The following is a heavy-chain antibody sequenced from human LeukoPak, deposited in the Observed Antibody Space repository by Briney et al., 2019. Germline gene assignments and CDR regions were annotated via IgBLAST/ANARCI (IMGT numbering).Heavy chain of an antibody. CDR2: IYYSGST. V-gene: IGHV4-59*01. D-gene: IGHD1-26*01. Sequence: SSETLSLTCTVSGGSISSYYWSWIRQPPGKGLEWIGYIYYSGSTNYNPSLKSRVTISVDTSKNQFSLKLSSVTAADTAVYYCARGGGSYPFAYWGQGTLVTVSS. J-gene: IGHJ4*02. CDR1: GGSISSYY. CDR3: ARGGGSYPFAY.